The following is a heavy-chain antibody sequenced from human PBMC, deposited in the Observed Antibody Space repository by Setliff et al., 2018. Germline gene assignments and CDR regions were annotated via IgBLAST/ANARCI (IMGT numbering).Heavy chain of an antibody. Sequence: SETLSLTCTVSGGSISSGSNYWSWIRQPAGRGLEWIGHIDPSGNTNYHPSLKSRVTISGDTSKNQFSLKLTSVTAADTAVYFCARSLGSGSYYNSRPFYSDYWGQGTLVTVSS. V-gene: IGHV4-61*09. J-gene: IGHJ4*02. CDR2: IDPSGNT. CDR3: ARSLGSGSYYNSRPFYSDY. CDR1: GGSISSGSNY. D-gene: IGHD3-10*01.